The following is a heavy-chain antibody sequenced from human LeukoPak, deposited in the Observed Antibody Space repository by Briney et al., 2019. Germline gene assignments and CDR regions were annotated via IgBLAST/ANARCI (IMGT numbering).Heavy chain of an antibody. Sequence: PGGSLRLSCAASGFTFSSYGMHWVRQAPGKGLEWVAVIFYDGSKTYYADSLKGRFTISRDNSKNTLYLQMNSLRAEDTAVYYCARDISSSWYDCWGLGTVVTVSS. J-gene: IGHJ4*02. CDR1: GFTFSSYG. D-gene: IGHD6-13*01. CDR3: ARDISSSWYDC. CDR2: IFYDGSKT. V-gene: IGHV3-33*08.